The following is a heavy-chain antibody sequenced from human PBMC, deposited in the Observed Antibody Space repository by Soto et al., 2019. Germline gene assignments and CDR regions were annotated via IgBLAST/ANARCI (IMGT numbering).Heavy chain of an antibody. CDR3: AREGLVLVPTTVNSDYYYYAMDV. Sequence: SVKVSCKASGYTFTSYYMHWVRQAPGQGLEWMGGIIPRSATSNYAQKFQGRVTITADESTSTAYMELSSLRSEDTAVYYCAREGLVLVPTTVNSDYYYYAMDVCGQGTTVTVSS. CDR2: IIPRSATS. CDR1: GYTFTSYY. D-gene: IGHD2-2*01. V-gene: IGHV1-69*13. J-gene: IGHJ6*02.